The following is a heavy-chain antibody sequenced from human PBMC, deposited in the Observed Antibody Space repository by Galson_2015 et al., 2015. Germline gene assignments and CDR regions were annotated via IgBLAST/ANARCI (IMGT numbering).Heavy chain of an antibody. V-gene: IGHV3-33*06. CDR3: AKQYGSGSGANYFDY. D-gene: IGHD3-10*01. Sequence: SLRLSCAASGFTFSSYGMHWVRQAPGKGLEWVAVIWYDGSNKYYADSVKGRFTISRDNSKNTLYLQMNSLRAEDTAVYYCAKQYGSGSGANYFDYWGQGTLVTVSS. J-gene: IGHJ4*02. CDR2: IWYDGSNK. CDR1: GFTFSSYG.